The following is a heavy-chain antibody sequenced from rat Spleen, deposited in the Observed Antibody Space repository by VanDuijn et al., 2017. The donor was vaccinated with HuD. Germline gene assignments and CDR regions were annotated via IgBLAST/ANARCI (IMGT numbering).Heavy chain of an antibody. J-gene: IGHJ2*01. CDR1: GFTFSNYY. CDR2: ISYDGGNT. V-gene: IGHV5-20*01. CDR3: TRALYNSGYADY. D-gene: IGHD4-3*01. Sequence: EVQVVESGGGLVQPGRSLKLSCAASGFTFSNYYMAWVRQAPTKGLEWVAYISYDGGNTYHRDSVKGRFTISRDNAKSTLYLQMNSLRSEDTATYYCTRALYNSGYADYWGQGVMVTVSS.